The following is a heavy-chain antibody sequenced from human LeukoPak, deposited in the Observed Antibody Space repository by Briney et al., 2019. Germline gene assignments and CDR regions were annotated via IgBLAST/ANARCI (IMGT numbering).Heavy chain of an antibody. CDR2: IYHSGST. Sequence: PSETLSLTCTVSGYSISSGYYWGWIRQPPGKGLEWIGSIYHSGSTYYNPSLKSRVTISVDTSKNQFSLKLSSVTAADTAVYYCARGAGYSGSSIFDYWGQGTLVTVSS. CDR1: GYSISSGYY. V-gene: IGHV4-38-2*02. CDR3: ARGAGYSGSSIFDY. J-gene: IGHJ4*02. D-gene: IGHD1-26*01.